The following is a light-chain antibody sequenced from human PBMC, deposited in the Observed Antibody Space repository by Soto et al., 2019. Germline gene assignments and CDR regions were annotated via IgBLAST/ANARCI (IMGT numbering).Light chain of an antibody. CDR1: SSDVGGYNY. Sequence: QSALTQHPSASGSPGQSVTISCTGTSSDVGGYNYVSWYQQHPGKAPKLMIYEVTKRPPGVPDRFSGSKSGNTASLTVSGLQAEDEADYYCSSYTGSDIVVFGGGTKLTVL. J-gene: IGLJ2*01. V-gene: IGLV2-8*01. CDR3: SSYTGSDIVV. CDR2: EVT.